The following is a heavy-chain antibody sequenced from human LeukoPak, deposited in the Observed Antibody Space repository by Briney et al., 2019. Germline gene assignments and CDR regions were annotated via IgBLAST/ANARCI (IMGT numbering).Heavy chain of an antibody. V-gene: IGHV3-30-3*01. J-gene: IGHJ4*02. D-gene: IGHD3-9*01. CDR1: GFTFSSYA. CDR3: ARVGGRRYDILTGYPVRY. CDR2: ISYDGSNK. Sequence: GRSLRLSCAASGFTFSSYAMHWVRQAPGKGLEWVAVISYDGSNKYYADSVKGRFTISRDNSKNTLYLQMNSLRAEDTAVYYCARVGGRRYDILTGYPVRYWGQGTLVTVSS.